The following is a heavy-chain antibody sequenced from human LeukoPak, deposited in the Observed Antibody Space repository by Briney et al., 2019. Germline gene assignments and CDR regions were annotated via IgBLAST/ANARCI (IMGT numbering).Heavy chain of an antibody. J-gene: IGHJ4*02. CDR2: IKGSDNYI. CDR3: ARSRGMSMNDKNLLY. CDR1: GFAFSAYT. Sequence: GGSLRLSCAASGFAFSAYTLNWVRQAPGKGLEWVSSIKGSDNYIYNADSVAGRFTVSTDDAQNSIYLQMNSLRVEDTAIYYCARSRGMSMNDKNLLYWGQGSLVTVSS. D-gene: IGHD3-10*01. V-gene: IGHV3-21*06.